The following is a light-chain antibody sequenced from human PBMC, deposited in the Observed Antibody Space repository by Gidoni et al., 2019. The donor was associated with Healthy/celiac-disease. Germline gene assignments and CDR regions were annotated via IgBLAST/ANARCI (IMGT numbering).Light chain of an antibody. CDR3: CSYAGSYTPWV. CDR1: SSDVGGYNY. J-gene: IGLJ3*02. CDR2: DVS. Sequence: QSALTQLRSVSGSPGQPVTISCTGTSSDVGGYNYVSWYQQTPGKAPKLMIYDVSKRPSGVPDRFSGSKSGNTASLTISGLQAEDEADYYCCSYAGSYTPWVFGGGTKLTVL. V-gene: IGLV2-11*01.